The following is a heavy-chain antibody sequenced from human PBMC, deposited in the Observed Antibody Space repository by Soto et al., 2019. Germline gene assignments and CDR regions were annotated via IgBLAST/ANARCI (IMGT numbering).Heavy chain of an antibody. CDR1: GGSISSGGYY. J-gene: IGHJ3*02. CDR3: ARCTGGSDDAFDI. CDR2: IYYSGST. V-gene: IGHV4-31*03. Sequence: QVQLQESGPGLVKPSQTLSLTCTVSGGSISSGGYYWSWIRQHPGKGLEWIGYIYYSGSTYYNLSIKSRVTISVDTSKNQFSLKLSSVTAADTAVYYCARCTGGSDDAFDIWGQGTMVTVSS.